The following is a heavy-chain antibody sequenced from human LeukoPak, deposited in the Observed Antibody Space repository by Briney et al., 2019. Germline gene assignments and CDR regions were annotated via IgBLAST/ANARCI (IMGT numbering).Heavy chain of an antibody. D-gene: IGHD6-13*01. V-gene: IGHV3-53*01. CDR2: IYSGGST. Sequence: PGGSLRLSCAASGFTVSSNYMSWVRQAPGKGLEWVSVIYSGGSTYYADSVKGRFTISRDNSKNTLYLQMNSLGAEDTAVYYCARGVGSSWYYFDDWGQGTLVTVSS. CDR1: GFTVSSNY. CDR3: ARGVGSSWYYFDD. J-gene: IGHJ4*02.